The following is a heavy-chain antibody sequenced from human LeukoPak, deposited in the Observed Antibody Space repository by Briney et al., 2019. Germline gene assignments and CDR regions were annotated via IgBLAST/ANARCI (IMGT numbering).Heavy chain of an antibody. V-gene: IGHV3-7*03. CDR1: GVIFSNYW. CDR2: IKKDGSDK. CDR3: ARDSLIQYGSGSYWGFDY. D-gene: IGHD3-10*01. Sequence: GGSLRLSCAASGVIFSNYWMSWVRQAPGKGPEWVADIKKDGSDKYYVGSVKGRFTISRDNAKNSLYLQMNSLRAEDTAVYYCARDSLIQYGSGSYWGFDYWGQGILVTVSS. J-gene: IGHJ4*02.